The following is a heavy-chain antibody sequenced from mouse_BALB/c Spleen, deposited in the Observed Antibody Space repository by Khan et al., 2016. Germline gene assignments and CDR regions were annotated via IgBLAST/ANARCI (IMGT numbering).Heavy chain of an antibody. CDR3: ARDYRYDEGVGN. Sequence: VRLQQSGAELVKPGASVKLSCTASGFNIKDTYMHWVKQRPEQGLAWIGRIDPANGNTKYDPKFQGKATITADTSSNTAYLQLSSLTSEDTAVYYCARDYRYDEGVGNWGQGTTLTVSS. V-gene: IGHV14-3*02. CDR2: IDPANGNT. J-gene: IGHJ2*01. D-gene: IGHD2-14*01. CDR1: GFNIKDTY.